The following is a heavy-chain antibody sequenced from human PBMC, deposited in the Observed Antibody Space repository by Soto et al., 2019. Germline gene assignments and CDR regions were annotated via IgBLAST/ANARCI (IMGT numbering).Heavy chain of an antibody. CDR3: AKDRRDSSGGNCYSRNYYYYGMDV. Sequence: QVHLVESGGGVVQPGRSLRLSCAASGFTFNSDGIHWVRQAPGKGLEWVAFIIYDGSNKYYADSVKGRFTISRDNSKNTLFLQMNSLRAEDTAVYYCAKDRRDSSGGNCYSRNYYYYGMDVWGQGTTVTVSS. CDR1: GFTFNSDG. V-gene: IGHV3-30*18. D-gene: IGHD2-15*01. J-gene: IGHJ6*02. CDR2: IIYDGSNK.